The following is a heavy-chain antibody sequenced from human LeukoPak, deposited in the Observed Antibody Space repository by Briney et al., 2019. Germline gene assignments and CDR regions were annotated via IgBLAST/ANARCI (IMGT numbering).Heavy chain of an antibody. CDR3: ARTYFPRGAFDI. D-gene: IGHD3-9*01. J-gene: IGHJ3*02. CDR1: GYSISTGYY. Sequence: SETLSLTCTVFGYSISTGYYWGWIRQPPGKGLEWIGSIYHSGSTYYNPSLQSRVTMSVDTSKNQFSLKLSSVTAADTAIYYCARTYFPRGAFDIWGLGTMVTVSS. CDR2: IYHSGST. V-gene: IGHV4-38-2*02.